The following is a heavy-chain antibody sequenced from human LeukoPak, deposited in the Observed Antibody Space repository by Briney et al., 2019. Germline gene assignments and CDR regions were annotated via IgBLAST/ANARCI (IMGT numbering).Heavy chain of an antibody. CDR3: ARFHGSGIFQH. V-gene: IGHV3-21*01. J-gene: IGHJ1*01. D-gene: IGHD3-10*01. Sequence: GGSLRLSCAASGFTFSSYSMKWVRQAPGKGLEWVSSISSSSSYIYYADSVKGRFTISRDNAKNSLYLQMNSLRAEDTAVYYCARFHGSGIFQHWGQGTLVTVSS. CDR1: GFTFSSYS. CDR2: ISSSSSYI.